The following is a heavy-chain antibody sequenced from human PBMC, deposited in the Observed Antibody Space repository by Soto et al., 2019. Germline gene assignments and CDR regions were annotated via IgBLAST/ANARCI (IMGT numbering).Heavy chain of an antibody. V-gene: IGHV3-23*01. CDR1: GFTFSSYA. CDR3: AKGSLRYFDWLVWVDY. Sequence: EVQLLESGGGLVQPGGSLRLSCAASGFTFSSYAMSWVRQAPGKGLEWVSAISGSGGSTYYADSVKGRFTISRDNSKNTLYLQMNRLRAEDTAVYYCAKGSLRYFDWLVWVDYWGQGTLVTVSS. J-gene: IGHJ4*02. CDR2: ISGSGGST. D-gene: IGHD3-9*01.